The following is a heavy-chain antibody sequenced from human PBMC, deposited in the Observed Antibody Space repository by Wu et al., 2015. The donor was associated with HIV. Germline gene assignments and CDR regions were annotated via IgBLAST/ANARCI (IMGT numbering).Heavy chain of an antibody. V-gene: IGHV1-18*01. J-gene: IGHJ3*02. Sequence: QVQLVQSGAEVKKPGASVKVSCKASGYTFTSYGISWVRQAPGQGLEWMGWISAYNGNTYYAQKLQGRVTMTTDTSTSTAYMELRSLRSDDTAVYYCARASYYDILTGYYNGAFDIWGQGTMVTVSS. CDR2: ISAYNGNT. CDR3: ARASYYDILTGYYNGAFDI. D-gene: IGHD3-9*01. CDR1: GYTFTSYG.